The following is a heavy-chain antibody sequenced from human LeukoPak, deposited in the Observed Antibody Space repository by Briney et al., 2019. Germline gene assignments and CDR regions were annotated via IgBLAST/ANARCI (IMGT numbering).Heavy chain of an antibody. Sequence: GGSLRLSCAASGFTFSTCSMNWVRQAPGKGLEWVSYITSSGGSLYYADSVKGRFTISRDNAKNSLYLQMNSLGAEDTAVYYCARGGFFSDYWGQGTLVTVSS. D-gene: IGHD2/OR15-2a*01. CDR2: ITSSGGSL. CDR1: GFTFSTCS. V-gene: IGHV3-48*01. J-gene: IGHJ4*02. CDR3: ARGGFFSDY.